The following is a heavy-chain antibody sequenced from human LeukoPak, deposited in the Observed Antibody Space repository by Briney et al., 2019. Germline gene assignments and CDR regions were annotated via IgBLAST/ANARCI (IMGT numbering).Heavy chain of an antibody. D-gene: IGHD3-9*01. V-gene: IGHV4-34*01. CDR2: INHSGST. CDR1: GGSFSGYY. J-gene: IGHJ3*02. CDR3: ARGSLYYDILTGYYSSRDAFDI. Sequence: SETLSLTCAVYGGSFSGYYWSWIRQPPGKGLEWIGEINHSGSTNYNPSLKSRVTISVDTSKNQYSLKLSSVTAADTAVYYCARGSLYYDILTGYYSSRDAFDIWGQGTMVTVSS.